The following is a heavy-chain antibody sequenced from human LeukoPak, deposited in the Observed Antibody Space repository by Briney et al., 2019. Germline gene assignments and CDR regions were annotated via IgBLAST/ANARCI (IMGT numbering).Heavy chain of an antibody. Sequence: PGGSLRLSCAASGFTFSSYAMSWVRQAPGKGLEWVSTISGSGGSTYYADSVKGRFTISRDNSKNTLYMQMSSLRAEDTAMYFCARGMFFDTSASDFWGPGTLVIVSS. CDR2: ISGSGGST. V-gene: IGHV3-23*01. CDR3: ARGMFFDTSASDF. D-gene: IGHD3-22*01. CDR1: GFTFSSYA. J-gene: IGHJ4*02.